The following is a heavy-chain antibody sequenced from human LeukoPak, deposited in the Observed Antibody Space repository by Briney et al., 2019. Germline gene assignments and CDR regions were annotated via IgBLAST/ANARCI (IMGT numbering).Heavy chain of an antibody. CDR3: AAGSSPGGYWFDP. CDR2: IYYSGST. V-gene: IGHV4-31*03. D-gene: IGHD6-6*01. Sequence: SETLSLTCTVSGGSISSGGYYWSWIRQHPGKGLEWIGHIYYSGSTYYNPSLKSRVTISVDTSKNQFSLKLSSVTAADTAVYYCAAGSSPGGYWFDPWGQGTLVTVSS. J-gene: IGHJ5*02. CDR1: GGSISSGGYY.